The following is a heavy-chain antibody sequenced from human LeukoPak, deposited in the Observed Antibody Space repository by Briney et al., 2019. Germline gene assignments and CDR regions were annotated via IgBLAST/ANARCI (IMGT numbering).Heavy chain of an antibody. D-gene: IGHD6-6*01. V-gene: IGHV4-59*04. CDR2: IYHSGST. J-gene: IGHJ4*02. CDR1: GGSISSYY. Sequence: SETLSLTCTVSGGSISSYYWSWIRQPPGKGLEWIGYIYHSGSTYYNPSLKSRVTISVDTSKNQFSLKLSSVTAADTAVYYCAREHSSLSGPSFDHWGQGALVTVSS. CDR3: AREHSSLSGPSFDH.